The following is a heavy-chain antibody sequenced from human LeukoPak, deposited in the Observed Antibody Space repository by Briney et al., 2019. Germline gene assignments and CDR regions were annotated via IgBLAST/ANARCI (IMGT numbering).Heavy chain of an antibody. V-gene: IGHV3-7*01. D-gene: IGHD3-10*01. J-gene: IGHJ6*03. CDR1: GFTFSSYW. CDR3: ARGVNGFGESEDPLYYYYMDV. CDR2: IKQDGSEK. Sequence: QPGGSLRLSCAASGFTFSSYWMSWVRQAPGKGLEWVANIKQDGSEKYYVDSVKGRFTISRDNAKNSLYLQMNSLRAEDTAVYYCARGVNGFGESEDPLYYYYMDVWGKGTTVTVSS.